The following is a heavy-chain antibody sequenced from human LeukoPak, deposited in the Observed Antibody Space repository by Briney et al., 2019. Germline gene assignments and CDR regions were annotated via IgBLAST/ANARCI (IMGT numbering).Heavy chain of an antibody. Sequence: GGSVRLSCAASEFIVTNYHMNWVRQAPGKGLEWVSNIFDDGTTYYADSVKGRFTISRDISKNTAYLQMNSLRVEDTAVYYCARDPNDGYAFLDYWGQGTVVTVSS. CDR2: IFDDGTT. CDR3: ARDPNDGYAFLDY. J-gene: IGHJ4*02. V-gene: IGHV3-66*02. D-gene: IGHD2-8*01. CDR1: EFIVTNYH.